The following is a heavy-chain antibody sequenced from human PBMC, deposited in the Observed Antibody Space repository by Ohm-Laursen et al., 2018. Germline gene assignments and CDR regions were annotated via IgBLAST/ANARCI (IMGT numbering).Heavy chain of an antibody. V-gene: IGHV3-7*01. J-gene: IGHJ6*02. CDR3: ARGHYYDMDV. CDR1: GFTFSNFW. Sequence: GSLRLSCAASGFTFSNFWMSWVRQAPGKGPEWVANIKQDESEKYYADSVRGRFTISRDNARNTLFLQMNSLRAEDTAVYYCARGHYYDMDVWGQGTTVTVSS. CDR2: IKQDESEK.